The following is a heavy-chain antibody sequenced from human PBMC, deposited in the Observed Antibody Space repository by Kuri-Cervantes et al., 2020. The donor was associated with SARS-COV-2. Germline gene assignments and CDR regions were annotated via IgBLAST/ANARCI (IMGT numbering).Heavy chain of an antibody. CDR2: ISGSGGST. CDR3: AKETTGYYYYMDV. V-gene: IGHV3-23*01. CDR1: GGSISSYY. J-gene: IGHJ6*03. Sequence: GGSLRLSCSVSGGSISSYYWSWIRQPPGKGLEWVSAISGSGGSTYYADSVKGRFTISRDNSKNTLYLQMNSLRAEDTAVYYCAKETTGYYYYMDVWGEGTTVTVSS. D-gene: IGHD4-17*01.